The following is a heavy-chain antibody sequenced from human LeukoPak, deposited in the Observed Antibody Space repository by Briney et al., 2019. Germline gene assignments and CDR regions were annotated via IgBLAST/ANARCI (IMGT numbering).Heavy chain of an antibody. Sequence: PGRSLRLSCAASGFTFSSYGMHWVRQAPGKGLEWVAVISYDGSNKYYADSVKGRFTISRDNSKNTLYLQMNSLRAEDTAVYYCAQIASYGYFDYWGQGTLVTVSS. D-gene: IGHD3-10*01. V-gene: IGHV3-30*03. CDR2: ISYDGSNK. CDR3: AQIASYGYFDY. CDR1: GFTFSSYG. J-gene: IGHJ4*02.